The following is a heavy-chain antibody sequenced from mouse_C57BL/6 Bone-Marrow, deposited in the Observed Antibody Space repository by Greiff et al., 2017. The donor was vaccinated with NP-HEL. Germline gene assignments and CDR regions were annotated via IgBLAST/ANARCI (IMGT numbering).Heavy chain of an antibody. D-gene: IGHD1-1*01. CDR3: AFCYGSSYWYFDV. J-gene: IGHJ1*03. Sequence: VQLQQPGAELVMPGASVKLSCKASGYTFTSYWMHWVKQRPGQGLEWIGEIDPSDSYTNYNQKFKGKSTLTVDKSSSTAYMQLSSLTSEDSAVYYCAFCYGSSYWYFDVWGTGTTVTVSS. V-gene: IGHV1-69*01. CDR2: IDPSDSYT. CDR1: GYTFTSYW.